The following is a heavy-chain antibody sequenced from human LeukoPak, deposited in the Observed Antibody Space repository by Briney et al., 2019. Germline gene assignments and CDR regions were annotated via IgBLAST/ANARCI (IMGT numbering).Heavy chain of an antibody. CDR3: AKDPVSDWGAFDI. J-gene: IGHJ3*02. Sequence: GGSLRLSCVASGFTFSSYAMHWVRQTPGKGLEYVSGINSNGGSTHYANSVKGRFTISRDNSKHTLYLQMGSLRTEDMAVYYCAKDPVSDWGAFDIWGQGTMVTVSS. CDR1: GFTFSSYA. D-gene: IGHD2-21*02. V-gene: IGHV3-64*01. CDR2: INSNGGST.